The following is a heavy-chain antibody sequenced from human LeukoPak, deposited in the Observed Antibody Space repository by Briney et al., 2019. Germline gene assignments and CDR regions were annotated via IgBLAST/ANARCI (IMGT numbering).Heavy chain of an antibody. Sequence: SETLSLTCTVSGGSISSYYWSWIRQPPGKGLEWIGYIYYSGSTNYNPSLKSRVTISVDTSKNQFSLKLSSVTAADTALYYCAREIHYDSSGQRSLHAFDIWGQGTMVTVSS. V-gene: IGHV4-59*12. J-gene: IGHJ3*02. CDR1: GGSISSYY. CDR2: IYYSGST. CDR3: AREIHYDSSGQRSLHAFDI. D-gene: IGHD3-22*01.